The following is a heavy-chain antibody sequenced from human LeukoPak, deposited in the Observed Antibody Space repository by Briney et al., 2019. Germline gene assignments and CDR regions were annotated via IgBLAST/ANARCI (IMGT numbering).Heavy chain of an antibody. Sequence: GGSLRLSCPASGFTFSACAMSWVRQAPGKGLEWVSYISSSGSTIYYADSVKGRFTISRDNAKNSQYLEMNSLRAEDTAVYYCARVNNPDYWGQGTLVTVSS. J-gene: IGHJ4*02. V-gene: IGHV3-48*03. CDR2: ISSSGSTI. CDR1: GFTFSACA. D-gene: IGHD1/OR15-1a*01. CDR3: ARVNNPDY.